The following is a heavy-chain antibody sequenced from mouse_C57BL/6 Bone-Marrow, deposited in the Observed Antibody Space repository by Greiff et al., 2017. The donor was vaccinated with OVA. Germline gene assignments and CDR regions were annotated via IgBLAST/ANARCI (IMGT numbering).Heavy chain of an antibody. V-gene: IGHV5-12*01. D-gene: IGHD3-3*01. CDR2: ISNGGGST. CDR1: GFTFSDYY. CDR3: ARKGPAWFAY. Sequence: EVLGVESGGGLVQPGGSLKLSCAASGFTFSDYYMSWVRQTPEKRLEWVAYISNGGGSTYYPDTVKGRFTISRDNAKNTLYLQMSRLKSEDTAMYYCARKGPAWFAYWGQGTLVTVSA. J-gene: IGHJ3*01.